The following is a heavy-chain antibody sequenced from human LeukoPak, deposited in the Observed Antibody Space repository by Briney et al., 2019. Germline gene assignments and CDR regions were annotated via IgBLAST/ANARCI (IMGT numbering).Heavy chain of an antibody. J-gene: IGHJ4*02. CDR3: TRELWPGDY. D-gene: IGHD3-16*01. V-gene: IGHV3-7*01. CDR1: GFTFSNYF. Sequence: PGGSLRLSCAASGFTFSNYFMGWVRQAPGKGLEWVADIKQDGSEKNYVDSVKGRFTISGDNAKSTLYLQMNSLRGEDTALYYCTRELWPGDYWGQGTLVTVSS. CDR2: IKQDGSEK.